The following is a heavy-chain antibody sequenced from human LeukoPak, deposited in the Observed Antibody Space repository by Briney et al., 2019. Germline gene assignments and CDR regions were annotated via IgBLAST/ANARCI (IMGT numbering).Heavy chain of an antibody. CDR1: GYTFTSYG. CDR3: ARDIVDFCSGRTHDAFDI. CDR2: ISAYNGNT. Sequence: GASVKVSCKASGYTFTSYGISWVRQAPGQGLEWMGWISAYNGNTNYAQKLQGRVTMTTDTSTSTAYLELRSLRSDDTAVYYCARDIVDFCSGRTHDAFDIWGQGTMVTVSS. D-gene: IGHD3-3*01. V-gene: IGHV1-18*01. J-gene: IGHJ3*02.